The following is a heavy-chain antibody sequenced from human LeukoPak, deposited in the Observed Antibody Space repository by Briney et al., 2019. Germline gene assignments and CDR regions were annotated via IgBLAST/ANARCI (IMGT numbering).Heavy chain of an antibody. Sequence: ASVKVSCKASGYTFTSYGISWVRQAPGQGLEWMGWISAYNGNTNYAQKLQGRVTMTTDTSTSTAYMELRGLRSDDTAVYYCARDEYYDFWSGYYNGLYYFDYWGQGTLVTVSS. D-gene: IGHD3-3*01. J-gene: IGHJ4*02. CDR2: ISAYNGNT. CDR1: GYTFTSYG. V-gene: IGHV1-18*01. CDR3: ARDEYYDFWSGYYNGLYYFDY.